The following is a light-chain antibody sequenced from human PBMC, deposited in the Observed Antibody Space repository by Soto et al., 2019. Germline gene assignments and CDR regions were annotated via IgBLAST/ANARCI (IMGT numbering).Light chain of an antibody. Sequence: IQMTQFPASLSASVGDRVTITCRASQAIGTALGWYQQKPGKAPKRLIYAASSLQTGAPPRFSGSGSGTDFTLTIRNLQPGDFATYFRLQHNSYPRTFGQGTKVDIK. V-gene: IGKV1-17*02. CDR3: LQHNSYPRT. J-gene: IGKJ2*02. CDR2: AAS. CDR1: QAIGTA.